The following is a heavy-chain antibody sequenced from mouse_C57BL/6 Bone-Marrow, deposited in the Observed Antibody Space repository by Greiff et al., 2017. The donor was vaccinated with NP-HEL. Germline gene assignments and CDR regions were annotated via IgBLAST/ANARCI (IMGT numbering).Heavy chain of an antibody. V-gene: IGHV7-3*01. CDR2: IRNKANGYTT. J-gene: IGHJ1*03. CDR1: GFTFTDYY. CDR3: ARYTGDYDVNWYFDV. D-gene: IGHD2-4*01. Sequence: EVHLVESGGGLVQPGGSLSLSCAASGFTFTDYYMSWVRQPPGKALEWLGFIRNKANGYTTENSASVKGRFTISRDNSQSILYLQMNALRAEDSATYYCARYTGDYDVNWYFDVWGTGTTVTVSS.